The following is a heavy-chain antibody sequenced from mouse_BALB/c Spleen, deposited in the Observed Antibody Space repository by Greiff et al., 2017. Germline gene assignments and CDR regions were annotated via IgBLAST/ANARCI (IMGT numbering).Heavy chain of an antibody. D-gene: IGHD1-2*01. CDR3: ARGITTATEGYYFDD. CDR1: GFTFSSYA. J-gene: IGHJ2*01. CDR2: ISSGGST. Sequence: EVQLVESGGGLVKPGGSLKLSCAASGFTFSSYAMSWVRQTPEKRLEWVASISSGGSTYYPDSVKGRFTISRDNARNILYLQMSSLRSEDTAMYYCARGITTATEGYYFDDWGQGTTLTVSS. V-gene: IGHV5-6-5*01.